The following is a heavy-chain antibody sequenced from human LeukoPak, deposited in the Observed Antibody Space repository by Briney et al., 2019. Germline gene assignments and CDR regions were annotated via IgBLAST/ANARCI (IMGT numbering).Heavy chain of an antibody. J-gene: IGHJ5*02. V-gene: IGHV3-33*08. D-gene: IGHD5-18*01. Sequence: PGRSLRLSCAASGFIFSGYGMHWVRQAPGKGLEWVAVIWYDGSNKYYADSVKGRFTISRDNSKNTLYMQMNSLRGEDTAVYYCAREVLVYTAMVGFDPWGQGTLVTVSS. CDR3: AREVLVYTAMVGFDP. CDR1: GFIFSGYG. CDR2: IWYDGSNK.